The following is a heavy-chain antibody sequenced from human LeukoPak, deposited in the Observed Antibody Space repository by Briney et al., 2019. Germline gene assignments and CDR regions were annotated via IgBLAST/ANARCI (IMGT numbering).Heavy chain of an antibody. V-gene: IGHV4-61*02. CDR2: IYASGYT. Sequence: SETLSLTCIVSGGSISSGGYYWSWIRQPAGRGLEWIGRIYASGYTNYNPSLKSRVTISVDTSKNQFSLKLSSVTAADTAVYYCARGGREVLRRPDDYWGQGTLVTVSS. CDR1: GGSISSGGYY. D-gene: IGHD1-26*01. CDR3: ARGGREVLRRPDDY. J-gene: IGHJ4*02.